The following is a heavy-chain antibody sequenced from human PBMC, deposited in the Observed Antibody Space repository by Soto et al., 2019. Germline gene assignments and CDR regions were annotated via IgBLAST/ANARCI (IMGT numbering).Heavy chain of an antibody. Sequence: EVQVVESGGGLVQPGGSLRLSCAASGFTFSGYWMSWVRQAPGKGLEWVANIKQDGSEKYYVDSVKGRFTISRDNAKNSLYLQMNSLRAEDTAVYYCARADRGGFDYWGQGTLVTVSS. D-gene: IGHD2-15*01. V-gene: IGHV3-7*03. J-gene: IGHJ4*02. CDR3: ARADRGGFDY. CDR1: GFTFSGYW. CDR2: IKQDGSEK.